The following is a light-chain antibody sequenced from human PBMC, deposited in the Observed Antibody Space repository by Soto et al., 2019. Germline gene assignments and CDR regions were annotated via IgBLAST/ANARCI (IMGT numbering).Light chain of an antibody. CDR1: QSINNL. V-gene: IGKV1-5*01. CDR2: DVS. Sequence: DVQMTQSPSTLSASVGDRVTITCRASQSINNLLAWYQQKPGKAPKFLIYDVSTLESGVPSRFRGSGSGTECTLTISSLQPEDFATYYCHQYDSYPLTFGGGTRVEIK. J-gene: IGKJ4*01. CDR3: HQYDSYPLT.